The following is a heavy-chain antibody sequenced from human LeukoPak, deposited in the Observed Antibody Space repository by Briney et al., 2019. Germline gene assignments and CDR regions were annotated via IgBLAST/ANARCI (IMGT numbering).Heavy chain of an antibody. CDR2: IKSKTDGGTT. V-gene: IGHV3-15*01. J-gene: IGHJ3*02. D-gene: IGHD2-2*01. Sequence: GGSLRLSCAASGFTFSNAWMSWVRQAPGKGLEWVGRIKSKTDGGTTDYAAPVKGRFTISRDDSKNTLYLQMNSLKTEDTAVYYCTTVVPAAPPVVDAAFDIWGQGTMVTVSS. CDR3: TTVVPAAPPVVDAAFDI. CDR1: GFTFSNAW.